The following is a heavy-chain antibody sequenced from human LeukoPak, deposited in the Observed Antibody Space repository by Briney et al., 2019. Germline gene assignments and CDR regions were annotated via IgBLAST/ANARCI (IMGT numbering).Heavy chain of an antibody. CDR2: ISYDGSNK. Sequence: GGSLRLSCAASGFTFSSYAMHWVRQAPGKGLEWVAVISYDGSNKYYADSVKGRFTISRDNSKNTLYLQMNSLRAEDTAVYYCERENRGYDYVWGSYRYTGFFDYWGQGTLVTVSS. J-gene: IGHJ4*02. V-gene: IGHV3-30-3*01. D-gene: IGHD3-16*02. CDR3: ERENRGYDYVWGSYRYTGFFDY. CDR1: GFTFSSYA.